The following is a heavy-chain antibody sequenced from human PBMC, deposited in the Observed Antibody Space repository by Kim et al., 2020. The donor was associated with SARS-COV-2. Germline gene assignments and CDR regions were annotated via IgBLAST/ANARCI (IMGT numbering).Heavy chain of an antibody. D-gene: IGHD1-26*01. CDR2: K. CDR3: ARDPSYAPLDY. J-gene: IGHJ4*02. Sequence: KYDGDYLKGRFSIARDNAKNSLYLPMNSLRAEDTAVYYCARDPSYAPLDYWGQGTLVTVSS. V-gene: IGHV3-7*01.